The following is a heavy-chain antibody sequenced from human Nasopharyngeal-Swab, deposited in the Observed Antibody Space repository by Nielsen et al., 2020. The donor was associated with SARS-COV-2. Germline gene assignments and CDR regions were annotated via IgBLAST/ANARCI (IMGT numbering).Heavy chain of an antibody. Sequence: SLKISCAASGFTFSSYAMHWVRQAPGKGLEWVACISWNSGAIVYADSVKGRFTISRDNAKNSLYLQMNSLRTEDTALYYCVKDKKVYSSYYYAIDVWGQGTTVTVSS. CDR1: GFTFSSYA. V-gene: IGHV3-9*01. D-gene: IGHD3-22*01. CDR3: VKDKKVYSSYYYAIDV. CDR2: ISWNSGAI. J-gene: IGHJ6*02.